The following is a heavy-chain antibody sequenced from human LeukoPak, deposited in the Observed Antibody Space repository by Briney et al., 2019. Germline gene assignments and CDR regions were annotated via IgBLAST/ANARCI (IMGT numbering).Heavy chain of an antibody. J-gene: IGHJ4*02. Sequence: GGSLRLSCAASGFTFSSYDMHWVRQATGKGLEWVSAIGTAGDTYYSDSVKGRFTISRDNSKNTLYLQMNSLRAEDTAVYYCAKDMYYRGSGSYFNVDYWGQGTLVTVSS. CDR1: GFTFSSYD. CDR3: AKDMYYRGSGSYFNVDY. CDR2: IGTAGDT. D-gene: IGHD3-10*01. V-gene: IGHV3-13*01.